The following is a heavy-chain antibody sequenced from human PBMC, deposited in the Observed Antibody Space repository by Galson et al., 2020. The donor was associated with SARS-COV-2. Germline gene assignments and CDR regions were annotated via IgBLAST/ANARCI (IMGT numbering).Heavy chain of an antibody. J-gene: IGHJ4*02. CDR1: GFTFNDFW. D-gene: IGHD6-19*01. CDR2: IKGDGSET. V-gene: IGHV3-7*01. Sequence: GESLKISCEVSGFTFNDFWMSWFRQAPGKGLEWVANIKGDGSETNYADFVKGRFSISRDNAANSLYLQMNSLRVEDSAVYYCSREGWQGCYWGQGTRVTVSS. CDR3: SREGWQGCY.